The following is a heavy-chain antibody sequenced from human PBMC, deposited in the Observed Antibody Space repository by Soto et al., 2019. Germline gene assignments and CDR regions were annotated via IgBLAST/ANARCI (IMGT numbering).Heavy chain of an antibody. CDR1: GGTFDDFI. CDR3: ARHGTYRRSLSQYLGMDV. D-gene: IGHD2-2*01. CDR2: IVPMFGTA. J-gene: IGHJ6*02. V-gene: IGHV1-69*01. Sequence: QVQLVQSGAEVKEPGSSVKVSCKASGGTFDDFIMNWVRQTPGQGLEWMGGIVPMFGTATYAEKFKGRVTISASGSTRTADMELTSLRSEDTAVYYCARHGTYRRSLSQYLGMDVWGQGTKVTVS.